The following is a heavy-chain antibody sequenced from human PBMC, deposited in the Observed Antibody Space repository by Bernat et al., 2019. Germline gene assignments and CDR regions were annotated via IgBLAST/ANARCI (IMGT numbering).Heavy chain of an antibody. J-gene: IGHJ6*02. CDR2: MNPNSGNT. D-gene: IGHD2-21*01. V-gene: IGHV1-8*01. CDR3: ARVYSGGLYYYYYYGMDV. Sequence: QVQLVQSGAEVKKPGASVKVSCKASGYTFTSYDINWVRQATGHGLEWMGWMNPNSGNTGYAQKFQGRVTMTRNTSISTAYMALSSLRSEDTAVYYCARVYSGGLYYYYYYGMDVWGQGTTVTVSS. CDR1: GYTFTSYD.